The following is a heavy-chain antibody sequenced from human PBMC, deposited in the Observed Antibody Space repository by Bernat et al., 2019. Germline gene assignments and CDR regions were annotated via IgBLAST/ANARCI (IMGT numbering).Heavy chain of an antibody. J-gene: IGHJ6*02. V-gene: IGHV3-23*01. CDR3: AKDIGATSGGLDYYYGMDV. CDR2: ISGSGGST. Sequence: EVQLLESGGGLVQPGGSLRLSCAASGFTFSSYAMSWVRQAPGKGLEWVSAISGSGGSTYYADSVKGRFTISRDNSKNTLYLQMNSLRAEDTAVYYCAKDIGATSGGLDYYYGMDVWGQGTTVTVSS. CDR1: GFTFSSYA. D-gene: IGHD5-12*01.